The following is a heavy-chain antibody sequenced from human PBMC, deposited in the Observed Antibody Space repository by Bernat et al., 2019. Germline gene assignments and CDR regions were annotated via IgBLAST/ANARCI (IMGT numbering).Heavy chain of an antibody. Sequence: QLQLQESGPGLVKPSVTLSLTCTVSGDSISSSTYYWGWIRQPPGKGLEWIGSVSNSESTYYNPSLKSRVTISVDTSKNQFSLKLNSVTAADTAVFYCARQRSGSYYMDAFDIWGQGTMVTVSS. CDR1: GDSISSSTYY. D-gene: IGHD3-10*01. J-gene: IGHJ3*02. CDR2: VSNSEST. V-gene: IGHV4-39*01. CDR3: ARQRSGSYYMDAFDI.